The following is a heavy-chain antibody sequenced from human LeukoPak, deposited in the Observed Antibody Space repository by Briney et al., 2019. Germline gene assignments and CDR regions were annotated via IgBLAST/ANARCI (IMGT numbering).Heavy chain of an antibody. CDR2: IYSGGST. CDR3: AKEYAALRFLEWLPRMKYNWFDP. J-gene: IGHJ5*02. Sequence: HPGGSLRLSCAASGFTFSSYWMSWVRQAPGKGLEWVSVIYSGGSTYYADSVKGRFTISRDNSKNTLYLQMNSLRAEDTAVYYCAKEYAALRFLEWLPRMKYNWFDPWGQGTLVTVSS. V-gene: IGHV3-23*03. D-gene: IGHD3-3*01. CDR1: GFTFSSYW.